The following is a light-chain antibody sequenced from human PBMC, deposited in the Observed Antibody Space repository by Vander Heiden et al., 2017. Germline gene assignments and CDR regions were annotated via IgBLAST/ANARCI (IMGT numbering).Light chain of an antibody. CDR3: QQTYSTPCT. Sequence: DIQMTQSPSSLAAAVGDRVTITCRASQTISSYLNWYQQKPAKAPKLLIYAASSLQSGVPSRFSGSGSGTDFTLTISSLQPEDFATYYCQQTYSTPCTFGQGTKLEIK. J-gene: IGKJ2*02. V-gene: IGKV1-39*01. CDR2: AAS. CDR1: QTISSY.